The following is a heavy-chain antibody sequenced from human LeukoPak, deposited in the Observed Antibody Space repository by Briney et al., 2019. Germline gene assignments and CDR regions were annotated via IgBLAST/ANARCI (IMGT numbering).Heavy chain of an antibody. V-gene: IGHV3-30-3*01. CDR1: GFTFSSYA. CDR3: AKVLGVDTAMVGDAFDI. CDR2: ISYDGSNK. D-gene: IGHD5-18*01. J-gene: IGHJ3*02. Sequence: QPGRSLRLSCAASGFTFSSYAMHWVRQAPGKGLEWVAVISYDGSNKYYADSVKGRFTISRDNSKNTLYLQMNSLRAEDTAVYYCAKVLGVDTAMVGDAFDIWGQGTMVTVSS.